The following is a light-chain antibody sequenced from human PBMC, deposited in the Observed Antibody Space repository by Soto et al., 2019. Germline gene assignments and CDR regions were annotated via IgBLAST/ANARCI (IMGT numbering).Light chain of an antibody. V-gene: IGKV3-20*01. CDR1: QRLSSAS. Sequence: EIVLTQFPGTLSLSPGEGATLSCRASQRLSSASLAWYQQKPGQAPRLLIHGASSRATGIPDRFSGSGSGTDFTLTINRVEPEDFAVYYCQQYSDSPGTFGQGTKVETK. CDR2: GAS. J-gene: IGKJ1*01. CDR3: QQYSDSPGT.